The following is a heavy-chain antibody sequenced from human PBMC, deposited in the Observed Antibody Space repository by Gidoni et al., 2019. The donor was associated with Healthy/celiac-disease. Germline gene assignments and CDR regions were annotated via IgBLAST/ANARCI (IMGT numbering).Heavy chain of an antibody. CDR3: AKDPLWSGFGYFQH. D-gene: IGHD3-3*01. CDR2: ISGSGGST. CDR1: GVTFSSYA. J-gene: IGHJ1*01. V-gene: IGHV3-23*01. Sequence: EVQLLESGGGLVQPGGSLRLSWAASGVTFSSYAMSWVRQAPGKGLEWVSAISGSGGSTYYADSVKGRFTISRDNSKNTLYLQMNSLRAEDTAVYYCAKDPLWSGFGYFQHWGQGTLVTVSS.